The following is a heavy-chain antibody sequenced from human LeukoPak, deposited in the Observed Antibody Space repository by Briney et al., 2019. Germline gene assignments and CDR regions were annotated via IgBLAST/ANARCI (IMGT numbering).Heavy chain of an antibody. CDR3: ARDLPETEAAAGTYYYYYMDV. CDR2: IIPIFGTA. CDR1: GGTFSSYA. J-gene: IGHJ6*03. Sequence: VASVKVSCKASGGTFSSYAISWVRQAPGQGLEWMGGIIPIFGTANYAQKFQGRVTITADESTSTAYMELSSLRSEDTAVYYCARDLPETEAAAGTYYYYYMDVWGKGTTVTVSS. V-gene: IGHV1-69*13. D-gene: IGHD6-13*01.